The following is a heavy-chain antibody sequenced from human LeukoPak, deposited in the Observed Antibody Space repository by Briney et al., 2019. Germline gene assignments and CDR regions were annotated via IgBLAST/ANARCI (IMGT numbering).Heavy chain of an antibody. V-gene: IGHV3-48*01. D-gene: IGHD1-1*01. CDR1: GFTFSGYS. CDR2: ISSSSINI. Sequence: GGSLRLSCATSGFTFSGYSMNWVRQAPGTGLEWIPYISSSSINIHYGDSVKGRFTISRDNAENSLYLQMNSLRAEDTAVYYCARDSIQLWPNAIDFWGQGTLVTVSS. J-gene: IGHJ4*02. CDR3: ARDSIQLWPNAIDF.